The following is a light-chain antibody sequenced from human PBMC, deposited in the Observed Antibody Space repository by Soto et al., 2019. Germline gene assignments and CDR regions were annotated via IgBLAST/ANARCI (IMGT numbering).Light chain of an antibody. CDR1: SGHSNYA. CDR3: QTWGTGSAIVV. Sequence: QSVLTQSPSASASLGASVKLTCTLSSGHSNYAIAWHQQQPEKGPRYLMKVNSGGSHIKGDAIPDRFSGSSSGAERYLFISSLQSEDEADYYCQTWGTGSAIVVFGGGTQLTVL. J-gene: IGLJ7*01. CDR2: VNSGGSH. V-gene: IGLV4-69*01.